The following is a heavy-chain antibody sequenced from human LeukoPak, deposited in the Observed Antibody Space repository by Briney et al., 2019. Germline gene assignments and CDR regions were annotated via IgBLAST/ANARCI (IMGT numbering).Heavy chain of an antibody. Sequence: TLSLTCTVSGGSVSSDSDYWSVIRQPPGKALEWLALIYWDDDKRYSPSLKSRLTITKDTSKNLVVLTMTNIDPVDTATYYCAHSVDSAMVNWGQGTLVTVSS. CDR1: GGSVSSDSDY. J-gene: IGHJ4*02. CDR2: IYWDDDK. CDR3: AHSVDSAMVN. D-gene: IGHD5-18*01. V-gene: IGHV2-5*02.